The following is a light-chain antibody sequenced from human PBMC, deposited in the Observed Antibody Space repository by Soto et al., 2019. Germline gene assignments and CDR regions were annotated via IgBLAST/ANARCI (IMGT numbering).Light chain of an antibody. Sequence: EIEMTQSPATLAGNPGETVTLSCRASQSLSGNLAWYQQKPGQAPRLLIFRASTRATGVPARFSGRGSGTEFTLTISWLQSEDFAVYYCQQYDSSTPIPFCQGRRMAI. CDR2: RAS. V-gene: IGKV3-15*01. CDR1: QSLSGN. CDR3: QQYDSSTPIP. J-gene: IGKJ5*01.